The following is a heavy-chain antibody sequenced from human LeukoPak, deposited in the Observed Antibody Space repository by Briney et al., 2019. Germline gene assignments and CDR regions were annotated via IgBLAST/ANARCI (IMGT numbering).Heavy chain of an antibody. V-gene: IGHV3-66*01. J-gene: IGHJ4*02. CDR1: GFTFSSYA. Sequence: GGSLRLSCAASGFTFSSYAMSWVRQAPGKGLEWVSVLYSSGTTYYADSVKGRFSISRDSSENTLYLQMNSLRVEDTGVYYCARERTTSGYYLAYWGQGTLVTVSS. CDR2: LYSSGTT. D-gene: IGHD5-12*01. CDR3: ARERTTSGYYLAY.